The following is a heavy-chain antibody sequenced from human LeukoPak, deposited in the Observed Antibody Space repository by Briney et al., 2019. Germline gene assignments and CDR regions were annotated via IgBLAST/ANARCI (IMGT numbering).Heavy chain of an antibody. J-gene: IGHJ4*02. Sequence: SETLSLTCTVSGGSVSGGYYHWSRIRHPPGKGLEWIGYISYSGSTNYNPSLKSRLTMSLDTSKNQFSLKLNSVTAADTAVYYCARDYHGNNWFYFDFYRQGALAVVSS. CDR3: ARDYHGNNWFYFDF. V-gene: IGHV4-61*01. CDR2: ISYSGST. D-gene: IGHD1-1*01. CDR1: GGSVSGGYYH.